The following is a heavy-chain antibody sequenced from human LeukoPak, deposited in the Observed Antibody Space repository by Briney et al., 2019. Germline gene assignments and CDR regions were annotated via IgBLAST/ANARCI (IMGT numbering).Heavy chain of an antibody. CDR1: GGSFSGYY. J-gene: IGHJ5*02. CDR3: ARVRVSYYYGSGRHTNWFDP. CDR2: INHSGST. Sequence: SETLSLTCAAYGGSFSGYYWSWIRQPPGKGLEWVGEINHSGSTNYNPSLKSRVTISVDTSKNQFSLKLSSVTASDTAVYYCARVRVSYYYGSGRHTNWFDPWGQGTLVTVSS. V-gene: IGHV4-34*01. D-gene: IGHD3-10*01.